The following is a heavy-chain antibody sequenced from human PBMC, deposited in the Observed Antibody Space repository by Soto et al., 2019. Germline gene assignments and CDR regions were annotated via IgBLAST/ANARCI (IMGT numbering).Heavy chain of an antibody. V-gene: IGHV4-30-2*01. D-gene: IGHD4-17*01. J-gene: IGHJ4*02. CDR3: ARGMTTVTTFDY. CDR2: IYHSGST. Sequence: PSETLSLTCAVSGGSISSGGYSCNWIRQPPGKGLEWIGYIYHSGSTYYNPSLKSRVTISVDRSKNQFSLKLSSVTAADTAVYYCARGMTTVTTFDYWGQGIQVTVSS. CDR1: GGSISSGGYS.